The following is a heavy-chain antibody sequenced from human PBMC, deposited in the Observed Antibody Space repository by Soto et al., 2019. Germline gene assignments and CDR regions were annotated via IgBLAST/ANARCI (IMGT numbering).Heavy chain of an antibody. V-gene: IGHV4-30-2*01. D-gene: IGHD2-15*01. Sequence: QLQLQESGSGLVKPSQTLSLTCAVSGGSISSGGYSWSWIRQPPGKGLEWIGYIYHSGSTYYNPSLKSRVTISVARSKNQFSLNLSSVTAADTAVYYCARDRGGGGKFDPWGQGTLVTVSS. J-gene: IGHJ5*02. CDR1: GGSISSGGYS. CDR2: IYHSGST. CDR3: ARDRGGGGKFDP.